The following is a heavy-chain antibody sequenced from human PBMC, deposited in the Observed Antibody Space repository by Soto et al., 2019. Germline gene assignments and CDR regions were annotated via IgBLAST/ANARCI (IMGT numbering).Heavy chain of an antibody. CDR1: GFIFSNYP. Sequence: EVQLLESGGGLVQPGGSLRLSCAVSGFIFSNYPMSWVRQAPGKGLEWVSSVSPSGGNTYYADSVKGRFTMSRDNSDNRLHLQMNSLTAEDTAVYFCARRDSSGWYSLDYWGQGTLVTVSS. CDR3: ARRDSSGWYSLDY. J-gene: IGHJ4*02. CDR2: VSPSGGNT. D-gene: IGHD6-19*01. V-gene: IGHV3-23*01.